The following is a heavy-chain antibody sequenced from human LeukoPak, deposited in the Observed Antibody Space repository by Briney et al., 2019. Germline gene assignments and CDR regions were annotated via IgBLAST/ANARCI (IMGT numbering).Heavy chain of an antibody. D-gene: IGHD3-10*01. Sequence: GGSLRLSCAASGFTFSSYAMSWVRQAPGKGLEWVSAISGSGGSTYYADSVKGRFTISRDNSKNTLYLQMNNLRAEDTAVYYCAKYYYGTRDYFDYWGQGTLVTVSS. V-gene: IGHV3-23*01. CDR2: ISGSGGST. J-gene: IGHJ4*02. CDR3: AKYYYGTRDYFDY. CDR1: GFTFSSYA.